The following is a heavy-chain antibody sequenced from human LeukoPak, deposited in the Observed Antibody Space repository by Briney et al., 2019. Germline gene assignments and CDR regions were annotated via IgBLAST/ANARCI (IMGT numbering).Heavy chain of an antibody. CDR1: GFTFSSYA. Sequence: GGSLRLSCAASGFTFSSYAMSWVRQAPGKGLEWVAVISYDGSNKYYADSVKGRFTISRDNSKNTLYLQMNSLRAEDTAVYYCAKVWGDYVYYYYGMDVWGQGTTVTVSS. CDR2: ISYDGSNK. V-gene: IGHV3-30*18. CDR3: AKVWGDYVYYYYGMDV. J-gene: IGHJ6*02. D-gene: IGHD3-16*01.